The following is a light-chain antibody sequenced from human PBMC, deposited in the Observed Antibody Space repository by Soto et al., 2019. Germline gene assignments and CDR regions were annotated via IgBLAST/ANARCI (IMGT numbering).Light chain of an antibody. CDR2: DVS. J-gene: IGLJ2*01. V-gene: IGLV2-11*01. CDR1: SSDVGGYNY. Sequence: QSALTQPRSVSGSPGQSVTISCTGTSSDVGGYNYVSWYQQHPGKAPKLMIYDVSKRPSGVPDRFSGPKSGNTASLTISGLQAEDEADYYCCSYAGSYTVVFGGGTKVTVL. CDR3: CSYAGSYTVV.